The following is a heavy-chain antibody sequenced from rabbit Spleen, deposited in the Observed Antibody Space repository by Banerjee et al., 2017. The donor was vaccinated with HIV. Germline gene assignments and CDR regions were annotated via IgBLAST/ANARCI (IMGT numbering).Heavy chain of an antibody. CDR2: IYTSSGST. CDR3: ARAIVPWLGLTRLDL. D-gene: IGHD4-1*01. Sequence: QSLEESGGDLVKPGASLTLTCTASGFSLSNIYYMHWVRQAPGKGLEWIACIYTSSGSTWYASWAKGRFTISSDNAQSTVDLKMTSLTAADTATYFCARAIVPWLGLTRLDLWGPGTLVTVS. J-gene: IGHJ3*01. V-gene: IGHV1S40*01. CDR1: GFSLSNIYY.